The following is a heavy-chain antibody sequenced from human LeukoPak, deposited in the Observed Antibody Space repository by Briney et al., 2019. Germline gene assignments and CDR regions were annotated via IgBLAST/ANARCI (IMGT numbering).Heavy chain of an antibody. J-gene: IGHJ6*03. Sequence: PGGSLRLSCEASGFTVGTYWMSWVRQAPGKGLEWVANIKQDGSEKYYLDSVKGRFTVSRDNAKNSLYLQMTNLRAEDTAVYYCARVGNQGISHYMDVWGEGTTVTVSS. CDR1: GFTVGTYW. CDR2: IKQDGSEK. CDR3: ARVGNQGISHYMDV. V-gene: IGHV3-7*01. D-gene: IGHD3-3*02.